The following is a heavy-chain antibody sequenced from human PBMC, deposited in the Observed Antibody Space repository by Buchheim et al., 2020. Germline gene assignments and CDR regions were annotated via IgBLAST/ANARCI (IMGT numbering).Heavy chain of an antibody. D-gene: IGHD3-22*01. CDR3: AKVSYDCGGYVDY. CDR1: GFTFSSYG. Sequence: QVQLVESGGGVVQPGRSLRLSCAASGFTFSSYGMHWVRQAPGKGLEWVAVISYDGSNKYYADSVKGRFTISRDNSTNTLYLHMNSLRAVVTAVYCCAKVSYDCGGYVDYWGQGTL. CDR2: ISYDGSNK. V-gene: IGHV3-30*18. J-gene: IGHJ4*02.